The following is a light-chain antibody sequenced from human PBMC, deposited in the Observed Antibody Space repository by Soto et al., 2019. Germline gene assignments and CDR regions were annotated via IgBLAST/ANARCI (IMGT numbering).Light chain of an antibody. CDR1: QDIGTY. Sequence: AIPITQSPSSFSSSTGDIVSIPFRATQDIGTYLAWYQQIPGKAPKLLIYDASTLQTGVPSRFSGSGSGTDFTLTISYLQSEDFGTYYCQQFYNYPRTFGQGTKV. J-gene: IGKJ1*01. CDR3: QQFYNYPRT. CDR2: DAS. V-gene: IGKV1-8*01.